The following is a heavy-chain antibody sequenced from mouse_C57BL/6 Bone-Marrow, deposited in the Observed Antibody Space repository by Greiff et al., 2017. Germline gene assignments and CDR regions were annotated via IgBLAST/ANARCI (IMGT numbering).Heavy chain of an antibody. V-gene: IGHV1-81*01. CDR1: GYTFTSYG. CDR2: IYPRSGHP. D-gene: IGHD1-1*01. Sequence: QVQLQQSGAELARPGASVKLSCKASGYTFTSYGISWVKQRTGQGLEWIGEIYPRSGHPYYNEKFKGKATLTADKSSSTAYMELRSLTSEDSAVYFCARSDYYYGSSYGYFDVWGTGTTVTVSS. J-gene: IGHJ1*03. CDR3: ARSDYYYGSSYGYFDV.